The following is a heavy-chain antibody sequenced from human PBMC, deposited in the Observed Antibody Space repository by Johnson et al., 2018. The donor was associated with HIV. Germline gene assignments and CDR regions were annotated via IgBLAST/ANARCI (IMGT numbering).Heavy chain of an antibody. CDR1: GFTFTNAW. D-gene: IGHD5-18*01. CDR3: TAEAGIHLWLIDAFDI. Sequence: EQLVVSGGGLVKPGGSLRLSCAASGFTFTNAWMSWVRQAPGKGLEWVGRIKSETDGGRIDYAAPVKGRFSISRDDSKNMLYLQMNSLKIEDTAVYFCTAEAGIHLWLIDAFDIWGQGTMVTVSS. CDR2: IKSETDGGRI. V-gene: IGHV3-15*01. J-gene: IGHJ3*02.